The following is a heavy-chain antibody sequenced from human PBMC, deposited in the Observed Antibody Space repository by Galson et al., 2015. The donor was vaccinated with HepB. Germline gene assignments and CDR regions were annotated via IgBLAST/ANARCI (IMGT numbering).Heavy chain of an antibody. CDR2: IFHSGST. D-gene: IGHD1-14*01. CDR3: ARSSYYRVDP. Sequence: ETLSLTCAVSGDSISNNDWWSWVRQPPGKGLEWIGEIFHSGSTHYNPSLESRVTISVDKSKNQFSLKVSSVTAADTAVYYCARSSYYRVDPWGQGALVTVSS. CDR1: GDSISNNDW. J-gene: IGHJ5*02. V-gene: IGHV4-4*02.